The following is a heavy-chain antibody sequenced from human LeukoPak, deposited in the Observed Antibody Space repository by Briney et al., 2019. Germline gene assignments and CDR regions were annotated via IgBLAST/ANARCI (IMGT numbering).Heavy chain of an antibody. V-gene: IGHV3-53*01. D-gene: IGHD3-3*01. J-gene: IGHJ4*02. CDR3: ATSAGDRESGYHPL. CDR2: IYSGGST. Sequence: QAGGSLRLSCAASGFTVSSNYMSWVRQAPGKGLEWVSVIYSGGSTYYADPVKGRFTISRDNAKNTLYLQMNSLRAEDTAVYYCATSAGDRESGYHPLWGQGTLVTVSS. CDR1: GFTVSSNY.